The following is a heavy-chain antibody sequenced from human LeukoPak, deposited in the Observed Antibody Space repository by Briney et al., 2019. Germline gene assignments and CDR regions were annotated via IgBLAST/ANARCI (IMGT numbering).Heavy chain of an antibody. Sequence: SETLSLTCTVSGVSISSYWSWIRQPPGKGLEWIGYIYYSGSTNSNPSLKSRVTISLDTSKNQFSLKLSSVTAADTAVYYCARAGQFISARPITFDYWGQGSLVTVSS. CDR1: GVSISSY. CDR3: ARAGQFISARPITFDY. J-gene: IGHJ4*02. V-gene: IGHV4-59*01. CDR2: IYYSGST. D-gene: IGHD6-6*01.